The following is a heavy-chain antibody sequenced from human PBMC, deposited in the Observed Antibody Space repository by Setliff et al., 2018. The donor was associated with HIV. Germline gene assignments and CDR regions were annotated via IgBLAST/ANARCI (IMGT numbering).Heavy chain of an antibody. J-gene: IGHJ5*02. CDR3: ARGPGITMVRGVIPRDWFDP. CDR1: GGSFSGYY. V-gene: IGHV4-34*01. CDR2: INHSGST. D-gene: IGHD3-10*01. Sequence: PSETLSLTCAVYGGSFSGYYWSWIRQPPGKGLEWIGEINHSGSTNYNPSLKSRVTISVDTSKNQFSLKLSSVTAADTAVYYCARGPGITMVRGVIPRDWFDPWGQGTLVTVSS.